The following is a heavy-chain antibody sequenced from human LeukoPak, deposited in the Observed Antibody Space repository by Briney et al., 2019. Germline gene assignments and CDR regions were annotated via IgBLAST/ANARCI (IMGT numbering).Heavy chain of an antibody. CDR3: ARGAPITIFGVVTLGGYYMDV. Sequence: ASVKVSCKASGYTFTSYDINWVRQATGQGLGWMGWMNPNSGNTGYAQKFQGRVTMTRNTSISTAYMELSSLRSEDTAVYYCARGAPITIFGVVTLGGYYMDVWGKGTTVTVSS. CDR2: MNPNSGNT. D-gene: IGHD3-3*01. V-gene: IGHV1-8*01. J-gene: IGHJ6*03. CDR1: GYTFTSYD.